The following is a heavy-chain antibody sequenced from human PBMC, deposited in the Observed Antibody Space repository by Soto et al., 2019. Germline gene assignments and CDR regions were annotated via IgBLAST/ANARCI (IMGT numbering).Heavy chain of an antibody. CDR1: GGSISSYY. D-gene: IGHD3-10*01. J-gene: IGHJ6*02. CDR3: ARQGFGPLHGLVDV. CDR2: VHHSWGS. V-gene: IGHV4-59*08. Sequence: QVQLQESGPGLVKPSETLSLSCTVSGGSISSYYWSWFRQSPGKRMEWIGYVHHSWGSSYNPSLHSRVAISLDTSKSQFSLKVTSETATDTAVYYCARQGFGPLHGLVDVWGQGTTVTVSS.